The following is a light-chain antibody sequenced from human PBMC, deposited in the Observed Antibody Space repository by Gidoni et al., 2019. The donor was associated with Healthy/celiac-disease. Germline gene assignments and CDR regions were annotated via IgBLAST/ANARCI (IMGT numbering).Light chain of an antibody. CDR3: QQRSNGVT. CDR1: QSVSSY. V-gene: IGKV3-11*01. CDR2: DAS. J-gene: IGKJ3*01. Sequence: EIVLTQSPATLSLSPGERATLSCRASQSVSSYLAWYQQKPGQAPRLLIYDASNRATGIPARFSGRWSGTDFTLTISSLEPEDFAVYYCQQRSNGVTFGPGTKVDIK.